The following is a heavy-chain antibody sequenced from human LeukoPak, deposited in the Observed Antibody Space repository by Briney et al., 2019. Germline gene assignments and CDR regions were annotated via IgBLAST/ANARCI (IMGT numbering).Heavy chain of an antibody. J-gene: IGHJ6*03. CDR3: ARRGNYMDV. Sequence: SETLSLTCTVSGYSISSGYYWGWIRQPPGKGLEWIGSIYHSGSTYYNPSLKSRVTISVDTSKNQFSLKLSSVTVADPAVYYCARRGNYMDVWGKGTTVTVSS. CDR1: GYSISSGYY. CDR2: IYHSGST. V-gene: IGHV4-38-2*02.